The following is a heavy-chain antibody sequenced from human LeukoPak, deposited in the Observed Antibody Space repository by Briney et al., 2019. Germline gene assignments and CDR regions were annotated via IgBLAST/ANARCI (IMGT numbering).Heavy chain of an antibody. J-gene: IGHJ4*02. CDR1: GGSISSYY. V-gene: IGHV4-59*01. CDR3: ARDSLTPL. Sequence: SETLSHTCTVSGGSISSYYWSWIRQPPGKGLEWIGYIYYSGSTNYNPSLKSRVTISVDTSKNQFSLKLSSVTAADTAVYYCARDSLTPLWGQGTLVTVSS. CDR2: IYYSGST. D-gene: IGHD1-14*01.